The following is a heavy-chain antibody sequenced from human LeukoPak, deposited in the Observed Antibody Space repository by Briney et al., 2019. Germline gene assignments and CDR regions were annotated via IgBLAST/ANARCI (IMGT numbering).Heavy chain of an antibody. Sequence: SETLSLTCTVSGDSISNYYWSWIRQPPGKGLEWIGYIYYSGSTYYNPSLKSRVTISVDTSKNQFSLRLSSVTAADTAVYYCARGYSSGWYWGQGTLVTVSS. CDR3: ARGYSSGWY. D-gene: IGHD6-19*01. V-gene: IGHV4-59*12. J-gene: IGHJ4*02. CDR1: GDSISNYY. CDR2: IYYSGST.